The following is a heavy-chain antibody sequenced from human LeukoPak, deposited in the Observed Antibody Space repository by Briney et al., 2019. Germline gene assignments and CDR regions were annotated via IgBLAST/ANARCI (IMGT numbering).Heavy chain of an antibody. J-gene: IGHJ4*02. Sequence: KPSETLSLTCAVYGGSFSGYYWSWIRQPPGKGLEWIGEINHSGSTNYNPSLKSRVTISVDTSKNQFSLKLSSVTAADTAVYYCARWKTVRGKADYWGQGTLVTVSS. D-gene: IGHD3-10*01. CDR3: ARWKTVRGKADY. CDR1: GGSFSGYY. V-gene: IGHV4-34*01. CDR2: INHSGST.